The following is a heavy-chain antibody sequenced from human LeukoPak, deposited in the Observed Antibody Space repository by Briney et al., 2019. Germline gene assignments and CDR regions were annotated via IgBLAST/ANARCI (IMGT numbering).Heavy chain of an antibody. CDR1: GFIFSSAV. CDR2: INSRCGTT. Sequence: GGSLRLSCAASGFIFSSAVMSWVRQAPGKGLEWVSAINSRCGTTYAESVKGRFTISRDNSKSTLYLQMNTLRVEDTAIYYCARGSAGAGSYRPFDSWGPGTLVTVSS. J-gene: IGHJ4*02. V-gene: IGHV3-23*01. D-gene: IGHD3-10*01. CDR3: ARGSAGAGSYRPFDS.